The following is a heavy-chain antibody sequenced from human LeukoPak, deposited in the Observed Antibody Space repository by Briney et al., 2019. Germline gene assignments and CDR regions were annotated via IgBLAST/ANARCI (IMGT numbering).Heavy chain of an antibody. J-gene: IGHJ4*02. V-gene: IGHV4-39*01. CDR1: ADAIPASSYY. D-gene: IGHD3-22*01. CDR3: ARQYYDRTGYYYFDN. CDR2: MYYSGST. Sequence: PSETLSLTCTVSADAIPASSYYCGWIRQPPGKGLEWIGSMYYSGSTFSNPSLRTRGTMSADTSKIQFSLKLSSVTAADTAVYYCARQYYDRTGYYYFDNWSQGTQVTVSS.